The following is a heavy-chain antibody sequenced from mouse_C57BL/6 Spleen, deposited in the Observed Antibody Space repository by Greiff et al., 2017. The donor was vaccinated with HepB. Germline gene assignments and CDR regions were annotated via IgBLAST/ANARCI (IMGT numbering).Heavy chain of an antibody. CDR3: ARGGGSHWSCDV. V-gene: IGHV5-4*01. CDR1: GFTFSSYA. CDR2: ISDGGSYT. D-gene: IGHD1-1*02. J-gene: IGHJ1*03. Sequence: EVQLVESGAGLVRPGASLKLSCAASGFTFSSYAMPWVRQTPEQRLEWVATISDGGSYTYYPDNLKGRFTISIDTAKNNPYLQISHLKSEDTAMYYCARGGGSHWSCDVWGTGTTVTVSS.